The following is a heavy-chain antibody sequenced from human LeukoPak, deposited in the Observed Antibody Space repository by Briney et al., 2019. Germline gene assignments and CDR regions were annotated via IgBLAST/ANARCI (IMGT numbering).Heavy chain of an antibody. D-gene: IGHD3-22*01. CDR2: ITGSGFNT. CDR1: GFTFRTFA. V-gene: IGHV3-23*01. J-gene: IGHJ4*02. Sequence: GGSLRLSCAASGFTFRTFAMNWVRQAPGKGLEWVSSITGSGFNTHYADSVKGRFTISRDNSKNTLSLQMNSLRAEDTAVYLCAKEGYYYDTSGYATEGGYYFDFWGQGTPVTVSS. CDR3: AKEGYYYDTSGYATEGGYYFDF.